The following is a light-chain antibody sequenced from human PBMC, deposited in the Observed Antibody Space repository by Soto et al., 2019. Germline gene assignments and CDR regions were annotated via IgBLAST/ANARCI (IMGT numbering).Light chain of an antibody. CDR1: PSILYSSNNKNY. CDR3: QQYYTTPYT. CDR2: WAS. Sequence: DIVMTQSPDSLAVSLGERATINCKSSPSILYSSNNKNYLAWYQQKPGQPPKLLISWASTRESGVPDRFSGSGSGTDFTLTISSLQAEDVAVYVCQQYYTTPYTFGQGTKLGIK. V-gene: IGKV4-1*01. J-gene: IGKJ2*01.